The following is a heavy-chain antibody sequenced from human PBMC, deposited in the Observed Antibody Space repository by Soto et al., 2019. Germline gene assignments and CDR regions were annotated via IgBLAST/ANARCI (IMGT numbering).Heavy chain of an antibody. J-gene: IGHJ4*02. CDR3: ARDSEGSGWYGGFGY. CDR2: IIPIFGTA. CDR1: GGTFSSYA. D-gene: IGHD6-19*01. Sequence: ASVKVSCKASGGTFSSYAISWVRQAPGQGLEWMGGIIPIFGTANYAQKFQGRVTITADESTSTAYMELSSLRSEDTAVYYCARDSEGSGWYGGFGYWGQGTLVTVSS. V-gene: IGHV1-69*13.